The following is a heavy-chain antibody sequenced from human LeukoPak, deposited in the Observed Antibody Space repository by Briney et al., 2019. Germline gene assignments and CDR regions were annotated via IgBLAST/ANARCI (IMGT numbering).Heavy chain of an antibody. J-gene: IGHJ4*02. CDR3: ARGKVVAGTPGQNSWDS. CDR2: IYTTGIT. D-gene: IGHD6-19*01. V-gene: IGHV4-61*02. Sequence: SETLSLTCTVSGGSISSGSYYWGWIRQPAGKGLEWIGRIYTTGITNYNPSLKSRVSVSVDTSKNQFSLKLSSVTAADTAVYYCARGKVVAGTPGQNSWDSWGQGTLVTVSS. CDR1: GGSISSGSYY.